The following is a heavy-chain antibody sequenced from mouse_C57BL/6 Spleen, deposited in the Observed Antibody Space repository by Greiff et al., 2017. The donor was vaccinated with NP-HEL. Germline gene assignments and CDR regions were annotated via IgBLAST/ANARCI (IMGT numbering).Heavy chain of an antibody. V-gene: IGHV1-4*01. CDR1: GYTFTSYT. CDR3: ARFPITTVVAPLDY. CDR2: INPSSGYT. J-gene: IGHJ2*01. D-gene: IGHD1-1*01. Sequence: VQLQQSGAELARPGASVKMSCKASGYTFTSYTMHWVKQRPGQGLEWIGYINPSSGYTKYNQKFKDKATLTADKSSSTAYMQLSSLTSEDSAVYYGARFPITTVVAPLDYWGQGTTLTVSS.